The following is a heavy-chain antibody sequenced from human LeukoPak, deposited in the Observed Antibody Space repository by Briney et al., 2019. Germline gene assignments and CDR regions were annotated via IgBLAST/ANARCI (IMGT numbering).Heavy chain of an antibody. CDR3: ARATSGSYSNYFDY. Sequence: GGSLRLSCAASGFMFSSYAMSWVRQAPGKGLEWVSSISSSSSYIYYADSVKGRFTISRDNAKNSLYLQMNSLRAEDTAVYYCARATSGSYSNYFDYWGQGTLVTVSS. V-gene: IGHV3-21*01. D-gene: IGHD1-26*01. J-gene: IGHJ4*02. CDR2: ISSSSSYI. CDR1: GFMFSSYA.